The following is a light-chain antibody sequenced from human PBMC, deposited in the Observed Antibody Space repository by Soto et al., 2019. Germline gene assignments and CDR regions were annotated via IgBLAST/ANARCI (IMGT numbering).Light chain of an antibody. J-gene: IGLJ1*01. Sequence: QSALTQPPSASGSPGQSVTISCTGTKNDIGVYDFVSWYQHHPGKAPRLIIYEVVQRPSGVPDRFSGSKSGNTASLTVSGLQAAYEDDYFCQSYAGSNTYVFGSGTKLTVL. CDR3: QSYAGSNTYV. V-gene: IGLV2-8*01. CDR1: KNDIGVYDF. CDR2: EVV.